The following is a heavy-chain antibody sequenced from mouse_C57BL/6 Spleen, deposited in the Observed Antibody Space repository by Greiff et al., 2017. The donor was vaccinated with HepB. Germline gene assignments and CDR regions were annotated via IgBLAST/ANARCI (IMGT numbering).Heavy chain of an antibody. J-gene: IGHJ4*01. CDR3: ARQGYDYYAMDY. Sequence: VQLQQSGAELARPGASVKMSCKASGYTFTSYTMHWVKQRPGQGLEWIGYINPSSGYTKYNQKFKDKATLNADKSSSTAYMQLSSLTSEDSAVYYCARQGYDYYAMDYWGQGTSVTVSS. CDR2: INPSSGYT. CDR1: GYTFTSYT. D-gene: IGHD2-2*01. V-gene: IGHV1-4*01.